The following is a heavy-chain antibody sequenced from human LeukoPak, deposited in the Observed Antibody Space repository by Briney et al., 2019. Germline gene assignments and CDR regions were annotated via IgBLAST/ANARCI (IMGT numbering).Heavy chain of an antibody. V-gene: IGHV5-51*01. Sequence: GESLKISCKGSGYSFPNYWIGWVRQMPGKGLEWMGNIYPADSDTRYGPSFQGQVTISADKSISSAYLQWSSLKASDTAMYYCARRKGDGYNSPFDYWGQGILVTVSS. CDR3: ARRKGDGYNSPFDY. CDR1: GYSFPNYW. J-gene: IGHJ4*02. D-gene: IGHD5-24*01. CDR2: IYPADSDT.